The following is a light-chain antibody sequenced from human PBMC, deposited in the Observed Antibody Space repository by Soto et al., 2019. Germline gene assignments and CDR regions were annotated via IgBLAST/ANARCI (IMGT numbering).Light chain of an antibody. CDR1: QIVGSS. Sequence: ELVLTQSPVTLSVSPGERATLFCRASQIVGSSVAWYQQKPGQAPRLLIYGASTRATGIPARFSGSGSGTEFTLTISSLQSEDFAVYYCQQYNGYRWTFGQGTKVDIK. V-gene: IGKV3-15*01. CDR3: QQYNGYRWT. CDR2: GAS. J-gene: IGKJ1*01.